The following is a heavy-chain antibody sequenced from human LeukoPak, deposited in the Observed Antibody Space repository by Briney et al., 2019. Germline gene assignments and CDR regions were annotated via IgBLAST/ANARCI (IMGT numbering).Heavy chain of an antibody. V-gene: IGHV3-72*01. Sequence: LSLTCTVSGGSISSSSYYWGWIRQAPGKGLEWVGRARNKANSYTTEYAASVKGRFTISRDDSKNSLYLQMNSLKTEDTAVYYCARANVYYGDGYYPVVGYYFDYWGQGTLVTVSS. J-gene: IGHJ4*02. CDR1: GGSISSSSYY. CDR2: ARNKANSYTT. CDR3: ARANVYYGDGYYPVVGYYFDY. D-gene: IGHD3-22*01.